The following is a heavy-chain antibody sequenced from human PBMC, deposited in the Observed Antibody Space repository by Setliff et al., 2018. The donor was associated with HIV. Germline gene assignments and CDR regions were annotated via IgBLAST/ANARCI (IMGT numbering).Heavy chain of an antibody. CDR1: SYSITNGNY. D-gene: IGHD3-10*01. CDR3: ARDRALRFSKSPSFNYFDV. Sequence: SETLSLTCLVFSYSITNGNYWAWIRQSPGRGLEWIGSIYSTGHTYYNPSHKSRLTMSVDTAKNRFSLKLISVTAADTAVYYCARDRALRFSKSPSFNYFDVWGQGALVTVSS. CDR2: IYSTGHT. J-gene: IGHJ4*02. V-gene: IGHV4-38-2*02.